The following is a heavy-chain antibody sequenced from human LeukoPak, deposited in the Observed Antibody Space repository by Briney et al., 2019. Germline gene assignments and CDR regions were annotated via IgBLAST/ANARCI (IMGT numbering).Heavy chain of an antibody. D-gene: IGHD2-2*01. CDR3: AKVPRIVVVPAALYFDY. CDR2: ISSSSSYI. J-gene: IGHJ4*02. CDR1: GFTFSNYS. V-gene: IGHV3-21*04. Sequence: GGSLRLSCAASGFTFSNYSMNWARQAPGKGLEWVSSISSSSSYIYYADSVRGRFIISRDNAKNSLYLQTNSLRAEDTAVYYCAKVPRIVVVPAALYFDYWGQGTLVTVSS.